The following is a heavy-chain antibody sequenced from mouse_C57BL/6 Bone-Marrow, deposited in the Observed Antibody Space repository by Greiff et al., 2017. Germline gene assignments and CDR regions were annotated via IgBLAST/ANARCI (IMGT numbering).Heavy chain of an antibody. J-gene: IGHJ4*01. CDR3: ARPLITTVVGRYAIGG. V-gene: IGHV1-82*01. CDR2: IYPGDGDT. Sequence: VQLQQSGPELVKPGASVKISCKASGYAFSSSCMNWVKQRPGKGLEWIGRIYPGDGDTNYNGKFKGKATLTAEKFSSTVYLQLSSLTSQDYAVYFCARPLITTVVGRYAIGGWGQGTSVTVSS. CDR1: GYAFSSSC. D-gene: IGHD1-1*01.